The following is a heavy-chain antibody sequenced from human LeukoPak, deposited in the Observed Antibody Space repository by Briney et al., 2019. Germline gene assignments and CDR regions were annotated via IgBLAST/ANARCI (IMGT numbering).Heavy chain of an antibody. Sequence: PGGSLRLSCAASGFTFSSYAVSWVRQAPGKGLEWVSAISGSGGSTYYADSVKGRFTISRDNSKNTLYLQMNSLRAEDTAVYYCAKRGLWFGELSFDYWGQGTLVTVSS. D-gene: IGHD3-10*01. CDR2: ISGSGGST. J-gene: IGHJ4*02. CDR3: AKRGLWFGELSFDY. V-gene: IGHV3-23*01. CDR1: GFTFSSYA.